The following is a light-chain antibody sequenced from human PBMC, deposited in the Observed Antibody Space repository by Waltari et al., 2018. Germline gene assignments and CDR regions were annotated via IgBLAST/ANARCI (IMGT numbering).Light chain of an antibody. CDR2: GAS. CDR3: QQYNNWQT. CDR1: ESVRSN. J-gene: IGKJ1*01. Sequence: EIVMTQSPATLSVSPGERATLSCRARESVRSNLAWSQQKPGQAPRLLIYGASTRATGIPARFSGSGSGTEFTLTISSLQSEDSAVYYCQQYNNWQTFGQGTKVEIK. V-gene: IGKV3-15*01.